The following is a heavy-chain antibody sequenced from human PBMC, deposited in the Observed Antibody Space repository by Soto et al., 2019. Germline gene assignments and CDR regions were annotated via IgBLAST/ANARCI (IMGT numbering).Heavy chain of an antibody. CDR3: ARHEDYYGSGIDY. CDR1: GGSINNQYYY. CDR2: ISYSGTT. J-gene: IGHJ4*02. D-gene: IGHD3-10*01. V-gene: IGHV4-39*01. Sequence: SETLSLTCTVSGGSINNQYYYWGWVRQPPGKGLEWIASISYSGTTFFNPSLKSRVVKSIDTSRNQFSLRLTSVTAADTAVYYCARHEDYYGSGIDYWGQGTLVTVSS.